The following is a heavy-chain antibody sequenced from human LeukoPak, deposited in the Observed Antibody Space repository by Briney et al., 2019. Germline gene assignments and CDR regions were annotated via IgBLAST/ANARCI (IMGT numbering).Heavy chain of an antibody. Sequence: GGSLRLSCEASGFSVSSNYMTWVRQAPGKGLEWVSVIYSGGSTYYADSVRGRFTISRDNAKNSLYLQMNTLRAEDTAVYFCSTATYSSGYHYFESWGQGTLVTVSS. D-gene: IGHD5-18*01. J-gene: IGHJ4*02. CDR3: STATYSSGYHYFES. CDR2: IYSGGST. V-gene: IGHV3-53*01. CDR1: GFSVSSNY.